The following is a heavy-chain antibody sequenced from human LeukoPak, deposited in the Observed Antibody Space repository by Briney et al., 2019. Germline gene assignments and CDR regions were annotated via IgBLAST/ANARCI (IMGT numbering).Heavy chain of an antibody. CDR1: GDSVSSNSAS. V-gene: IGHV6-1*01. J-gene: IGHJ6*02. CDR2: TYYRSKWYN. Sequence: SQTLSLTCAISGDSVSSNSASWNWIRQSPSRGLEWLGRTYYRSKWYNDYATSVKNRINIKPDISKNQFSLQLNSLTPDDTAVYYCARDHDVVVVAATYYYYYGMDVWGQGTTVTVSS. CDR3: ARDHDVVVVAATYYYYYGMDV. D-gene: IGHD2-15*01.